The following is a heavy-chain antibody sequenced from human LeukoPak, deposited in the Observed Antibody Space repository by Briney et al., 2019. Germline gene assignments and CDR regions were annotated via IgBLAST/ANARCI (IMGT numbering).Heavy chain of an antibody. CDR1: GGSISSSNYY. CDR3: ARDGHIVVGMDV. Sequence: PSETLSLTCTVSGGSISSSNYYWGWIRQPPGKGLEWIGSIYYSGSTYYNPSLKSRVTISVDTSKNQFSLKLSSVTAADTAVYCCARDGHIVVGMDVWGKGTTVTVSS. V-gene: IGHV4-39*07. J-gene: IGHJ6*04. D-gene: IGHD2-21*01. CDR2: IYYSGST.